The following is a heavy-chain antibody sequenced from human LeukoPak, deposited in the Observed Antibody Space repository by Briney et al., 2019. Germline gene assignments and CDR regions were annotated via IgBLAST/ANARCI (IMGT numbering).Heavy chain of an antibody. V-gene: IGHV3-74*01. CDR1: GFTFTNYW. CDR3: VRTSSGIYNYWSGSFHKDYFYYMDA. Sequence: PGGSLRLSCAASGFTFTNYWMHWVRQAPGKGLAWVSRISSDGTSTSYADSVKGRFTISRDNAKNTLSLQMSSLRDEDTAVYYCVRTSSGIYNYWSGSFHKDYFYYMDAWGEGTTVTVSS. D-gene: IGHD3-3*01. J-gene: IGHJ6*03. CDR2: ISSDGTST.